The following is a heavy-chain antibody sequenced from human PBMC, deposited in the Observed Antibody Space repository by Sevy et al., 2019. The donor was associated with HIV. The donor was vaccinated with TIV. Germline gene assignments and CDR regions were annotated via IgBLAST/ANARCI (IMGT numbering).Heavy chain of an antibody. CDR3: ARTGSGWPAEYFQH. D-gene: IGHD6-19*01. CDR1: GFTFSSNE. V-gene: IGHV3-48*03. J-gene: IGHJ1*01. Sequence: GGSLRLSCAASGFTFSSNEMNWVRQAPGKGLEWVSYISSSGSTIYYADSEKGRFTISRDNAKDSLYLQMNSLRAEDTAVYYCARTGSGWPAEYFQHWGQGTLVTVSS. CDR2: ISSSGSTI.